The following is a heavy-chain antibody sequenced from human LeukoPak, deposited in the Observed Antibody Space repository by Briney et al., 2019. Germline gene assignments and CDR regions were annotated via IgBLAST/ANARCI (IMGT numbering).Heavy chain of an antibody. J-gene: IGHJ4*02. CDR2: ISGRDGST. V-gene: IGHV3-23*01. CDR1: GFTFSSYA. CDR3: ARPRSGGWYGDQFDY. D-gene: IGHD6-19*01. Sequence: GGSLGLSCAASGFTFSSYAMSWVRQAPGKGLEWVSAISGRDGSTYYEDSVKGRFTISRDNSKNTLYLQMNSLRVEDTAVYYCARPRSGGWYGDQFDYWGQGTLVTVSS.